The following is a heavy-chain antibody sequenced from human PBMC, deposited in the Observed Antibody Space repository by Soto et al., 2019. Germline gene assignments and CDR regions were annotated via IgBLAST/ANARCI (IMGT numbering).Heavy chain of an antibody. CDR3: ARGLPIDY. V-gene: IGHV3-23*01. Sequence: GGSLRLSCAASGFTFSTNAMNWVRQAPGKGLEWVSSISNSAVNTYYADSAKDRLTISRDNSKNTLYLQMNSLRAEDTAVYYCARGLPIDYWGQGTLVTVSS. CDR2: ISNSAVNT. J-gene: IGHJ4*02. CDR1: GFTFSTNA.